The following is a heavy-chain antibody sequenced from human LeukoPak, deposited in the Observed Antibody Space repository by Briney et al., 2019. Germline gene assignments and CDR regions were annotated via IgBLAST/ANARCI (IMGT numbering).Heavy chain of an antibody. Sequence: ASVKVSCKASGYTFTSYAMHWVRQAPGQRLEWMGWINAGNGNTKYSQKFQGRVTITRDTSASTAYMELSSLRSEDTAVYYCARDTGYSGYDSPFDYWGQGTLVTVSS. CDR1: GYTFTSYA. V-gene: IGHV1-3*01. CDR3: ARDTGYSGYDSPFDY. D-gene: IGHD5-12*01. J-gene: IGHJ4*02. CDR2: INAGNGNT.